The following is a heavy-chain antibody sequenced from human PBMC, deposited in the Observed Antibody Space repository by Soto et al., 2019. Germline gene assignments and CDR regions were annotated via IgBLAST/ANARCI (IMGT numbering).Heavy chain of an antibody. V-gene: IGHV4-59*01. CDR2: ISHTGST. CDR1: GGSISSCY. CDR3: ARRPTPAFDI. Sequence: PSETLSLTCTVSGGSISSCYCSWIRQPPGKGLEWIGYISHTGSTNYNPSLKSRVTISLDTSKNQFSLKLSSVTAADTAVYYCARRPTPAFDIWGQGTLVTASS. J-gene: IGHJ3*02. D-gene: IGHD6-25*01.